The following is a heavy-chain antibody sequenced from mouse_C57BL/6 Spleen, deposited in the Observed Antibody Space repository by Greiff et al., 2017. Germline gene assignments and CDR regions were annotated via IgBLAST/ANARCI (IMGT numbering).Heavy chain of an antibody. CDR1: GYTFTSYD. CDR3: ATYGYYAMDY. Sequence: QVQLKESGPELVKPGASVKLSCKASGYTFTSYDINWVKQRPGQGLEWIGWIYPRDGSTKYNEKFKGKATLTVDTSSSTAYMELHSLTSEDSAVYFCATYGYYAMDYWGQGTSVTVSS. V-gene: IGHV1-85*01. D-gene: IGHD1-1*02. J-gene: IGHJ4*01. CDR2: IYPRDGST.